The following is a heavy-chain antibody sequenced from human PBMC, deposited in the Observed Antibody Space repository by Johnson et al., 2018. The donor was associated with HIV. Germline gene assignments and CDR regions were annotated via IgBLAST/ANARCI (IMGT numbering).Heavy chain of an antibody. Sequence: VQLVESGGGVVQPGRSLRLSCAASGFTFSSYAMHWVRQAPGKGLEWVSGISWNSGSIGYVDSVKGRFTISRDNAKNSLYLQMNNRRVEDTAVYYCATDRYYNFWSGSGHAAFDIWGQGTMVTVSS. CDR3: ATDRYYNFWSGSGHAAFDI. V-gene: IGHV3-9*01. J-gene: IGHJ3*02. CDR1: GFTFSSYA. CDR2: ISWNSGSI. D-gene: IGHD3-3*01.